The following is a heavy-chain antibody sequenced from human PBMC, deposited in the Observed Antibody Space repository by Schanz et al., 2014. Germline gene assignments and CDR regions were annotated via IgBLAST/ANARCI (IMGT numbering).Heavy chain of an antibody. CDR3: AKDSTHIDIVLVPTAIDY. V-gene: IGHV3-23*04. D-gene: IGHD2-2*01. CDR1: GFTFSSYA. CDR2: LSGSGGST. J-gene: IGHJ4*02. Sequence: EGQLAESGGGLVQPGGSLRLSCAASGFTFSSYAMSWVRQAPGKGLEWVSALSGSGGSTYYADSVKGRFTISRDNAKNSLFLQMNSLRVEDTAVYYCAKDSTHIDIVLVPTAIDYWGQGTLVTVSS.